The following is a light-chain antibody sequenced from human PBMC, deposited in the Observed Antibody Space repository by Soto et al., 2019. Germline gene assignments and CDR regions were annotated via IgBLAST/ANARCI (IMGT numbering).Light chain of an antibody. CDR2: GAS. CDR3: QHYNSYGT. Sequence: EIVLTQSPGTLSLSLGERATLSFRASQSVSSSYLACYQQKRGQAPRLLIYGASSRATGIPDRFSGSGSGTDFTLTISRLQPDYFATYYCQHYNSYGTFGQGTKVDIK. CDR1: QSVSSSY. J-gene: IGKJ1*01. V-gene: IGKV3-20*01.